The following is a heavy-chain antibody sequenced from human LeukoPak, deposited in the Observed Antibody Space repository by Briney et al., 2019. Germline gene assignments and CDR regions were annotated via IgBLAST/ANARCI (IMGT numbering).Heavy chain of an antibody. Sequence: EASVKVSCKASGYTFTSYDINWVRQATGQGLEWMGWMNPNSGNTGYAQKFQGRVTMTKNTSISTAYMELSSLRSEDTALYYCARAPTWSSTSYNYYYMDVWGKGTTVTISS. CDR3: ARAPTWSSTSYNYYYMDV. J-gene: IGHJ6*03. CDR1: GYTFTSYD. V-gene: IGHV1-8*02. CDR2: MNPNSGNT. D-gene: IGHD3-3*01.